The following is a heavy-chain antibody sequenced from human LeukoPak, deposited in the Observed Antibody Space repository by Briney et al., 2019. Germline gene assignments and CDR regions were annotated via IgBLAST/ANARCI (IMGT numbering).Heavy chain of an antibody. D-gene: IGHD1-1*01. CDR1: GGSISSYY. V-gene: IGHV4-59*01. CDR3: ARDPRGGTSRDNWFDP. J-gene: IGHJ5*02. Sequence: AETLSLTCTVSGGSISSYYWSWIRQPPGKGLEWIGYIYYSGSTNYNPSLKSRVTISVDTSKNQFSLKLNSVTAADTAVYYCARDPRGGTSRDNWFDPWGQGTLVTVSS. CDR2: IYYSGST.